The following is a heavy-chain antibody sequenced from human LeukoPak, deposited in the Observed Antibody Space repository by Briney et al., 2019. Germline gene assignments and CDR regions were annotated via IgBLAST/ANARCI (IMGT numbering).Heavy chain of an antibody. V-gene: IGHV3-23*01. CDR2: ISGSGGST. J-gene: IGHJ6*02. D-gene: IGHD6-6*01. CDR3: ARGLAARPGYYYYGMDV. CDR1: GFTFNNYA. Sequence: PGGSLRLSCAASGFTFNNYAMSWVRQAPGKGLEWVSAISGSGGSTYYADSVKGRFTISRDNSKNTLYLQMNSLRAEDTAVYYCARGLAARPGYYYYGMDVWGQGTTVTVSS.